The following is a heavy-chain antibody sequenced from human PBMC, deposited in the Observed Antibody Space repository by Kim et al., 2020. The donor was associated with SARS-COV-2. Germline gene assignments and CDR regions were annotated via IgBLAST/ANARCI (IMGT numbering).Heavy chain of an antibody. V-gene: IGHV1-69*13. CDR1: GGTFSSYA. J-gene: IGHJ4*02. D-gene: IGHD5-18*01. CDR3: ARGSDVDTAMVGGLFDY. Sequence: SVKVSCKASGGTFSSYAISWVRQAPGQGLEWMGGIIPIFGTANYAQKFQGRVTITADESTSTAYMELSSLRSEDTAVYYCARGSDVDTAMVGGLFDYWGQGTLVTVSS. CDR2: IIPIFGTA.